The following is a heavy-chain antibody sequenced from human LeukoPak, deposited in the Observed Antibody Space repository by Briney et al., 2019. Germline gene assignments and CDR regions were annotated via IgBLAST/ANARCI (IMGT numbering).Heavy chain of an antibody. CDR3: ARDQGYYDSSGYYYVFSFYDY. CDR1: GFTFSSYW. J-gene: IGHJ4*02. V-gene: IGHV3-7*01. Sequence: GGSLRLSCAACGFTFSSYWMSWVRQAPGKGLEWVANIKQDGSEKYYVDSVKGRFTISRDNAKNSLYLQMNSLGAEDTAVYYCARDQGYYDSSGYYYVFSFYDYWGQGTLVTVSS. D-gene: IGHD3-22*01. CDR2: IKQDGSEK.